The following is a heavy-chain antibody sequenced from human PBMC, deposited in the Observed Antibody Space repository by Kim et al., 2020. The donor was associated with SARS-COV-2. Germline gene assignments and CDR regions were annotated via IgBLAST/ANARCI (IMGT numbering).Heavy chain of an antibody. V-gene: IGHV2-70*01. Sequence: SGPTLVNPTQTLTLTCTFSGFSLSTSGMCVSWIRQPPGKALEWLALIDWDDDKYYSTSLKTRLTISKDTSKNQVVLTMTNMDPVDTATYYCARNVRVTNTDNWYFDLWGRGTLVTVSS. CDR2: IDWDDDK. D-gene: IGHD2-21*02. CDR1: GFSLSTSGMC. CDR3: ARNVRVTNTDNWYFDL. J-gene: IGHJ2*01.